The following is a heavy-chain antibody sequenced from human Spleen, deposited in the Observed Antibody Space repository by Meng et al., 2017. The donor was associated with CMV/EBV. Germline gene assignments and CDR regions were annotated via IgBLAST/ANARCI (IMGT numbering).Heavy chain of an antibody. CDR2: IYTSGST. CDR3: ARGPPKYFDWILLDYYGMDV. V-gene: IGHV4-30-4*08. CDR1: GGSINSGDYY. Sequence: SETLSLTCTVSGGSINSGDYYWNWIRQPPGKGLEWIGYIYTSGSTYYNPSLKSRVTISVDTSKNQVSLTLSSVTAADTAVYYCARGPPKYFDWILLDYYGMDVWGQGTTVTVSS. D-gene: IGHD3-9*01. J-gene: IGHJ6*02.